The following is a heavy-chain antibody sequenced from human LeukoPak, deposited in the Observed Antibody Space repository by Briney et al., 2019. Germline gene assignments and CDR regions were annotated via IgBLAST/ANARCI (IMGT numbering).Heavy chain of an antibody. V-gene: IGHV3-7*01. CDR1: GFTFSTYW. J-gene: IGHJ4*02. CDR2: IRQGGSDK. CDR3: ARMRPSYYFDY. Sequence: PGGSLRLSCEASGFTFSTYWMSWVRQAPGKGLEWVANIRQGGSDKYFVDSVKGRFTISRDNAKNSVHLQMDSLGAEDTAVYYCARMRPSYYFDYWGQGTLVTVSS.